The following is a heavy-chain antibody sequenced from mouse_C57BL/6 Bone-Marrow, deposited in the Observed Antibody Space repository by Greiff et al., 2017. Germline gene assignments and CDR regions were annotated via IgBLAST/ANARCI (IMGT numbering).Heavy chain of an antibody. CDR2: IYPRSGNT. Sequence: QVHVKQSGAELARPGASVQLSCQASGYTFTSYGISWVKQRTGQGPEWIGEIYPRSGNTYYNAKFTGKATLTADKSSSTAYLELRSLTSEDSAVYFCASRTTVDDYWCQGTTLTVSS. D-gene: IGHD1-1*01. CDR1: GYTFTSYG. CDR3: ASRTTVDDY. J-gene: IGHJ2*01. V-gene: IGHV1-81*01.